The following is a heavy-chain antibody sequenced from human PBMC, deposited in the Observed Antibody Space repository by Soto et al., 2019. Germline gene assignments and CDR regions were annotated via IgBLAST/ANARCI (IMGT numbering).Heavy chain of an antibody. CDR2: MNPNSGNT. CDR3: ATPYSGSPPKNFDY. J-gene: IGHJ4*02. Sequence: ASVKLSCKASGYTFTSYDINWLRQASGQGLEWMGWMNPNSGNTGYAQKFQGRVTMTRNTSKNTLFLQMTSLRAEDTAVYYCATPYSGSPPKNFDYWGQGTLVTVSS. CDR1: GYTFTSYD. D-gene: IGHD1-26*01. V-gene: IGHV1-8*01.